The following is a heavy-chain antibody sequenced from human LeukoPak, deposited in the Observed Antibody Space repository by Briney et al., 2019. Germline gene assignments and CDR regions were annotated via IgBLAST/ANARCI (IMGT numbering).Heavy chain of an antibody. J-gene: IGHJ6*02. CDR3: AGGGEIYYYYGMDV. Sequence: ASVKVSCKASGGTFSSYAISWVRQAPGQGLEWMGRIIPILGIANYAQKFQGRVAITADKSTSTAYMELSSLRSEDTAVYYCAGGGEIYYYYGMDVWGQGTTVTVSS. CDR2: IIPILGIA. D-gene: IGHD5-12*01. CDR1: GGTFSSYA. V-gene: IGHV1-69*04.